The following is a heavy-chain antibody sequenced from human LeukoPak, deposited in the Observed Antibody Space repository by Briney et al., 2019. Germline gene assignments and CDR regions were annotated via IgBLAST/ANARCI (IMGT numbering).Heavy chain of an antibody. J-gene: IGHJ4*02. D-gene: IGHD1-26*01. V-gene: IGHV3-7*01. CDR3: ARGRGVDY. CDR2: IKQDGSEK. CDR1: GFTISSYW. Sequence: GGSLRLSCAASGFTISSYWMSWVRQAPGNGLEWVANIKQDGSEKYYVDSVKGRFTISRDNAKNSLYLQMNSLRAEDTAVYYCARGRGVDYWGQGTLVTVSS.